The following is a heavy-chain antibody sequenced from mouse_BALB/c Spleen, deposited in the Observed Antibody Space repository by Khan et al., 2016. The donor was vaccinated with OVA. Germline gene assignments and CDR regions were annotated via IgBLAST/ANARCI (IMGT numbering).Heavy chain of an antibody. D-gene: IGHD1-1*01. CDR3: ARRGLRWDFDY. CDR2: INPSTAYT. J-gene: IGHJ2*01. V-gene: IGHV1-7*01. Sequence: QVQLQQSGAELAKPGASVKMSCKASGYTFINYWILWVKQRPGQGLEWIGYINPSTAYTEYNQNFKDKATLTADKSSRKAYMQLSSLKSEDSAVYYCARRGLRWDFDYWGQGTTLTVSS. CDR1: GYTFINYW.